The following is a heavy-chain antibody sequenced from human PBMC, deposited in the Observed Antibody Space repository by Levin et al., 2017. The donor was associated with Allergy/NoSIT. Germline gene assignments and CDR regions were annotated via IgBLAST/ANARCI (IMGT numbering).Heavy chain of an antibody. V-gene: IGHV4-34*01. J-gene: IGHJ4*02. CDR3: ARAWGRGDHIDH. Sequence: PSETLSLTCAVYGGSLSDYFWIWIRQSPVKGLEWIGEIKYDGFTNYNPSLGSRVAISLDMSKTQFALKLSSVTAADTAVHYCARAWGRGDHIDHWGRGSPVTVSS. CDR2: IKYDGFT. D-gene: IGHD2-21*02. CDR1: GGSLSDYF.